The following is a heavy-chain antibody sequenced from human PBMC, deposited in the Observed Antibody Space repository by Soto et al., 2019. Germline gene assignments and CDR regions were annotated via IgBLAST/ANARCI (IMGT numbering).Heavy chain of an antibody. Sequence: GGSLRLSCAASGFTFSTYAMSWVRQAPGKGLEWVSAMSGSGGSTYYADSVKGRFTISRDNSKNTLYLQMNSLRAEDTAVYYVASLIGPKMAVIWFDPWGPGTLVTVPS. CDR2: MSGSGGST. CDR3: ASLIGPKMAVIWFDP. CDR1: GFTFSTYA. V-gene: IGHV3-23*01. D-gene: IGHD2-21*01. J-gene: IGHJ5*02.